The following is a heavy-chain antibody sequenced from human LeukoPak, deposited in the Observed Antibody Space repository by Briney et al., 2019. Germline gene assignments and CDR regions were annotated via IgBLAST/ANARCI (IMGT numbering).Heavy chain of an antibody. Sequence: GGSLRLSCAASGYTFSSYAMSWVRQAPGKGLEWVSAISGSGGSTYYADSVKGRFTISRDNSRNTLYLQMNSLRAEDTAVYYCARSGLSRFGFWGQGTLVTVSS. CDR1: GYTFSSYA. D-gene: IGHD2/OR15-2a*01. CDR3: ARSGLSRFGF. CDR2: ISGSGGST. V-gene: IGHV3-23*01. J-gene: IGHJ4*02.